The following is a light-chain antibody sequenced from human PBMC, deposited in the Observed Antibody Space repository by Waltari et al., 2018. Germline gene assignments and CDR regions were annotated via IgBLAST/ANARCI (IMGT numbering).Light chain of an antibody. J-gene: IGKJ3*01. Sequence: EIVLTQSPATLSVSPGERATLSCRASQSVSTKVAWYQQIPGQAPRLLIYAASSRATCVPARFGGSGSETDFTLTISGLQSEDFAVYYCQQYNTYSPTFGPGTKVDI. CDR1: QSVSTK. CDR3: QQYNTYSPT. V-gene: IGKV3-15*01. CDR2: AAS.